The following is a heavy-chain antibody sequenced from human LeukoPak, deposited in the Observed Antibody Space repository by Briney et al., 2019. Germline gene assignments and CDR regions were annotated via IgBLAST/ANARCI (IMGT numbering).Heavy chain of an antibody. CDR3: ATKQWLAPPPDS. J-gene: IGHJ4*02. Sequence: GGSLRLSCAASGFTFSKYWMLWVRHAPGKGLEGVSRINTDGTVTTYADSVKGRFTVSRENAENTMFLQMNSVRDEDTAVYYCATKQWLAPPPDSWGQGTPVTVSS. V-gene: IGHV3-74*01. CDR2: INTDGTVT. D-gene: IGHD6-19*01. CDR1: GFTFSKYW.